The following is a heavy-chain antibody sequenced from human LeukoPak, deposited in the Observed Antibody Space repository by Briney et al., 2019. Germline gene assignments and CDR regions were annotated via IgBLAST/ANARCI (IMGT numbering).Heavy chain of an antibody. V-gene: IGHV1-69*13. Sequence: SVKVSCKASGGTFSSYAISWVRQAPGQGLEWMGGIIPIFGTANYAQKFQGRVTITADESTSTAYMELSSLRVEDTAVYYCVSGGRVQFFDFWGQGTLVTVSS. CDR1: GGTFSSYA. D-gene: IGHD3-16*01. CDR2: IIPIFGTA. CDR3: VSGGRVQFFDF. J-gene: IGHJ4*02.